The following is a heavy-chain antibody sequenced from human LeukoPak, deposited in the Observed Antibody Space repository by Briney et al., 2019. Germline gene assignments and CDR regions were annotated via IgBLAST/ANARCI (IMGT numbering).Heavy chain of an antibody. D-gene: IGHD5-24*01. CDR1: GFTFSSYG. Sequence: GGSLRLSCAASGFTFSSYGMHWVHQAPGKGLEWVAFIRYDGSNKYYADSVKGRFTISRDNSKNTLYLQMNSLRAEDTAVYYCRDGAFDIWGQGTMVTVSS. J-gene: IGHJ3*02. CDR3: RDGAFDI. CDR2: IRYDGSNK. V-gene: IGHV3-30*02.